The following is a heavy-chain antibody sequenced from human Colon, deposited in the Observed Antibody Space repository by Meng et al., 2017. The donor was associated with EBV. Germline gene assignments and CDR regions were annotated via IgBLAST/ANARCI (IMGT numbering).Heavy chain of an antibody. V-gene: IGHV6-1*01. D-gene: IGHD4-23*01. J-gene: IGHJ4*02. CDR3: AREVDYGGNPVSFDF. CDR1: GDSVSSNSAA. CDR2: TYCRSKWSN. Sequence: QVHLHHSCPRLLTPQQSLPLTRSISGDSVSSNSAAWHWIRPSPSGGLEWLGRTYCRSKWSNDYAVSVKSRLTISPDTSKNQFSLHLASVNPEDTGVYYCAREVDYGGNPVSFDFWGQGTLVTVSS.